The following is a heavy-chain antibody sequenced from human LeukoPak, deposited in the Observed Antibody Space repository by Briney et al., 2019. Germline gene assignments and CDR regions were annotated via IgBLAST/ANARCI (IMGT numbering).Heavy chain of an antibody. D-gene: IGHD2-8*01. CDR3: ARDLGLVYAIHAFDI. CDR2: INPNSGGT. CDR1: GYTFTGYY. Sequence: ASVKVSCKASGYTFTGYYMHWVRQAPGQGLEWMGWINPNSGGTNYAQKFQGRVTMTRDTSISTAYMELSRLRSDDTAVYYCARDLGLVYAIHAFDIWGQGTMVTVSS. J-gene: IGHJ3*02. V-gene: IGHV1-2*02.